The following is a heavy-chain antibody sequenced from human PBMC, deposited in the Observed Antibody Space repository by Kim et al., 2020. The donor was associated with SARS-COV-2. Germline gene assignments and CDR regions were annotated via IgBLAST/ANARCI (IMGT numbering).Heavy chain of an antibody. J-gene: IGHJ3*02. CDR3: ASFGGSWYDAFDI. CDR1: GGSISSYY. CDR2: IYYSGST. D-gene: IGHD6-13*01. V-gene: IGHV4-59*01. Sequence: LETLSLTCTVSGGSISSYYWSWIRQPPGKGLEWIGYIYYSGSTNYNPSLKSRVTISVDTSKNQFSLKLSSVTAADTAVYYCASFGGSWYDAFDIWGQGTMVTVSS.